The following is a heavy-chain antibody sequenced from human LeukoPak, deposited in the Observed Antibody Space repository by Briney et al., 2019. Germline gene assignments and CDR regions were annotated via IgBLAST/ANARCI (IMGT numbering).Heavy chain of an antibody. D-gene: IGHD2-21*02. CDR2: ISGRGGST. J-gene: IGHJ4*02. Sequence: GGSLRLSCAASGFTFSNYAMIWVRQAPGKGLEWVSAISGRGGSTYYADSVKGRFTISRDNSKDTLSLQMNSLRFEDTAVYYCAKDFGAVVTGIPSYWGQGTLVTVSS. V-gene: IGHV3-23*01. CDR3: AKDFGAVVTGIPSY. CDR1: GFTFSNYA.